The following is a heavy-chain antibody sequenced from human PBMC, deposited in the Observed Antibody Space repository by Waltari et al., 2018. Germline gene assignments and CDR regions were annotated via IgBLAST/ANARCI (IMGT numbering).Heavy chain of an antibody. CDR1: GFTFSSYG. V-gene: IGHV3-30*02. J-gene: IGHJ4*02. CDR2: IRYDGSNK. D-gene: IGHD5-12*01. CDR3: AKVRSGYRIDY. Sequence: QVQLVESGGGVVQPGGSLRLSCAASGFTFSSYGMHWVRQAPGKGLEWGAFIRYDGSNKYYADSVKGRFTISRDNSKNTLYLQMNSLRAEDTAVYYCAKVRSGYRIDYWGQGTLVTVSS.